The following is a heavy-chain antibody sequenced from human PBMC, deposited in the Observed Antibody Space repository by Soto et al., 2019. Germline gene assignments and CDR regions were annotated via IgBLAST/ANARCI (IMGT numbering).Heavy chain of an antibody. CDR1: GGFISNTNW. Sequence: QVQLQESGSGLVKPSGTLTLTCAVSGGFISNTNWWSWVRQSPGKGLEWIGEIYHSGNTNYNPSLNIRVTISVDTSRNQFSLKLSSVTAADTAVYYCASLPTVTWGGGWFDPWGQGTLVTVSS. CDR2: IYHSGNT. CDR3: ASLPTVTWGGGWFDP. V-gene: IGHV4-4*02. J-gene: IGHJ5*02. D-gene: IGHD4-17*01.